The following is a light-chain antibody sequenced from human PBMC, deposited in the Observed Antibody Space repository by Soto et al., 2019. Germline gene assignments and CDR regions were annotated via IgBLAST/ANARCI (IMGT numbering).Light chain of an antibody. Sequence: QSALTQPPSVSAAPGQKVTISCSGSSSNIGNNYVSWYQQLPGTAPKLLIYDNNKRPSGIPDRFSGSKSGTSATLGITGLQTGDEAGYYCGTWDSSLSAGVFGGGTKVTVL. CDR1: SSNIGNNY. CDR2: DNN. V-gene: IGLV1-51*01. J-gene: IGLJ3*02. CDR3: GTWDSSLSAGV.